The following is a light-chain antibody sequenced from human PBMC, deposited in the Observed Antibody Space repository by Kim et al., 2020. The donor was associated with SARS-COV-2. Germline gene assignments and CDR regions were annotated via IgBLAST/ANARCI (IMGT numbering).Light chain of an antibody. CDR2: ENN. CDR3: QSFDSNIQV. CDR1: SGSIASTN. J-gene: IGLJ3*02. V-gene: IGLV6-57*01. Sequence: GKTVTISCTRSSGSIASTNVQWYQQRPGTYPTAVIFENNQRPSGVPDRFSGSIDGSSNSASLTISGLKTEDEADYYCQSFDSNIQVFGGGTQLTVL.